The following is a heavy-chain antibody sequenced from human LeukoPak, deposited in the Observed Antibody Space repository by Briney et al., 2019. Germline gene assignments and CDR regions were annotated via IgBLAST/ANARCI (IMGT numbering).Heavy chain of an antibody. CDR2: IYYSGST. J-gene: IGHJ3*02. Sequence: SETLSLTCTVSGGSISSYYWSWIRQPPGKGLEWIGYIYYSGSTNYNPSLKSRVTISVDTSKNQFSLKLSSVTAADTAVYYCARVKYYGSGSYSAFDIWGQGTMVTVSS. V-gene: IGHV4-59*01. CDR1: GGSISSYY. D-gene: IGHD3-10*01. CDR3: ARVKYYGSGSYSAFDI.